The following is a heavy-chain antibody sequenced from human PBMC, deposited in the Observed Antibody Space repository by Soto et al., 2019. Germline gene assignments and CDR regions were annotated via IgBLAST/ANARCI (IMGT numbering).Heavy chain of an antibody. Sequence: SETLSLTCIVSGGSISEKYWNWVRQPPGKGLEWIGLIFANGPTDYNPSLKSRVTMSVDASKNQFSLRLTSMTAADTAVYYCVASLAASGLNWLDPWGRGTLVTVSS. CDR1: GGSISEKY. CDR2: IFANGPT. V-gene: IGHV4-4*07. D-gene: IGHD6-13*01. J-gene: IGHJ5*02. CDR3: VASLAASGLNWLDP.